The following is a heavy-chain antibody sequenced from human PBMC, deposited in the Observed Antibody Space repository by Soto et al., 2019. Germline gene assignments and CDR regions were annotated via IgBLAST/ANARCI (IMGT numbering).Heavy chain of an antibody. CDR1: GGSISSSSYY. J-gene: IGHJ5*02. CDR2: IYYSGST. V-gene: IGHV4-39*01. Sequence: QLQLQESGPGLVKPSETLSLTCTVSGGSISSSSYYWGWIRQPPGKGLEWIGSIYYSGSTYYNPSLESRVTISSATSKNQSSLKLSSVTAADTAVYYCASTRAVWFDPWGQGTLVTVSS. D-gene: IGHD6-19*01. CDR3: ASTRAVWFDP.